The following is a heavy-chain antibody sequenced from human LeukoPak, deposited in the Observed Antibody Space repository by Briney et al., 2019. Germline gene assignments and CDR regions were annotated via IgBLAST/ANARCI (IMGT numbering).Heavy chain of an antibody. CDR3: ARVYYDILTGNQYYFDY. J-gene: IGHJ4*02. CDR1: GLTFSNYW. V-gene: IGHV3-74*01. D-gene: IGHD3-9*01. CDR2: IKGDGSHT. Sequence: PGGSLRLSCAASGLTFSNYWMHWVRQAPGKGLVWVSRIKGDGSHTIYADSVKGRFTISRDNAKNTLYLQMNSLRAEDTAVYYCARVYYDILTGNQYYFDYWGQGTLVTVSS.